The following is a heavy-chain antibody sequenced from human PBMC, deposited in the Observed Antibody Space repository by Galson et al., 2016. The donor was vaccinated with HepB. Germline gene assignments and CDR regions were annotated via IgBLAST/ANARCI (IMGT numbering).Heavy chain of an antibody. Sequence: SLRLSCAASGFTFSTYWMGWVRQAPGKGLEWVANIEGDGTKKFYVDSVKGRFAVSRDNAKSSLYLQMNSLRAEDTAIYYCARHGAWNFEYWGQGTLVTVSS. CDR1: GFTFSTYW. CDR3: ARHGAWNFEY. CDR2: IEGDGTKK. J-gene: IGHJ4*02. D-gene: IGHD4-17*01. V-gene: IGHV3-7*01.